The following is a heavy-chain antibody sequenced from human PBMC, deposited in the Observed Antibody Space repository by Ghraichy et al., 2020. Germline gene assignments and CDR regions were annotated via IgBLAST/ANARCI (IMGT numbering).Heavy chain of an antibody. Sequence: GGSLRLSCAASGFTFSSYGMHWVRQAPGKGLEWVAFIRYDGSNKYYADSVKGRFTISRDNSKNTLYLQMNSLRAEDTAVYYCAKDHDVSVYSSSRSGYGMDVWGQGTTVTVSS. V-gene: IGHV3-30*02. CDR1: GFTFSSYG. J-gene: IGHJ6*02. CDR3: AKDHDVSVYSSSRSGYGMDV. CDR2: IRYDGSNK. D-gene: IGHD6-13*01.